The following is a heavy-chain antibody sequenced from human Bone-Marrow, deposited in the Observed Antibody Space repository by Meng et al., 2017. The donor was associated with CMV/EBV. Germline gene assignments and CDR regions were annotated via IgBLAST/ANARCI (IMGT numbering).Heavy chain of an antibody. CDR2: ISSSSSYI. V-gene: IGHV3-21*01. J-gene: IGHJ1*01. CDR1: GFTFSSYS. Sequence: GDSLKISFAASGFTFSSYSMNWVRQAPGKGLEWVSSISSSSSYIYYADSVKGRFTISRDNAKNSLYLQMNSLRAEDTAVYYCARDRSGGGYGEYFQHWGQGTLVTVSS. D-gene: IGHD3-16*01. CDR3: ARDRSGGGYGEYFQH.